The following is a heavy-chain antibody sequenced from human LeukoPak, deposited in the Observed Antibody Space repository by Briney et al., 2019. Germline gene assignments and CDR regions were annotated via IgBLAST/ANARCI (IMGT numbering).Heavy chain of an antibody. V-gene: IGHV4-34*01. CDR1: GGSFSGYY. J-gene: IGHJ4*02. Sequence: SETLSLTCAVYGGSFSGYYWSWIRQPPGKGLEWIGEIDHSGSTNYNPSLKSRVTISVDTSKNQFSLKLSSVTAADTAVYYCARGGEAAAVLDYWGQGTLVTVSS. CDR3: ARGGEAAAVLDY. D-gene: IGHD6-13*01. CDR2: IDHSGST.